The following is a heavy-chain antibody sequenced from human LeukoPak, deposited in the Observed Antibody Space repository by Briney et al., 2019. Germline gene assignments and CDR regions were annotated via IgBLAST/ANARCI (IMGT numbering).Heavy chain of an antibody. Sequence: PGGSLSLSCAPSRFALSASAIHTVGQASGKGLEWVGRIRSKANSYATAYAASVKGRFTISRDDSKNTAYLQMNSLKTQDTAVYYWVSGGWFDAFDIWGQGTMVTVSS. CDR3: VSGGWFDAFDI. V-gene: IGHV3-73*01. J-gene: IGHJ3*02. CDR1: RFALSASA. D-gene: IGHD6-19*01. CDR2: IRSKANSYAT.